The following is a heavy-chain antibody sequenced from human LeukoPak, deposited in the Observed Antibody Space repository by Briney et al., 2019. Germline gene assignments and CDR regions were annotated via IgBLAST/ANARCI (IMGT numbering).Heavy chain of an antibody. CDR2: TFYRSKWYY. D-gene: IGHD3-10*01. CDR3: ARENTLVRGTRHPFDY. Sequence: SQTLSLTCAISGDSVSSNDAAWNWIRQSPSRGLEWLGRTFYRSKWYYDSAVSVKSRITINPDTSKNQFSLQLNSVTPEDTAVYYCARENTLVRGTRHPFDYWGRGTLVTVSS. J-gene: IGHJ4*02. CDR1: GDSVSSNDAA. V-gene: IGHV6-1*01.